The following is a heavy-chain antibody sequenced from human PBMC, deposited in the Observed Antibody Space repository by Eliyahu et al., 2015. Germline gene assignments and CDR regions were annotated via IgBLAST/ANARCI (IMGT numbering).Heavy chain of an antibody. D-gene: IGHD6-13*01. J-gene: IGHJ5*02. CDR1: GGSISSYY. CDR3: ARTIAAEGWFDP. Sequence: QVQLQESGPGLVKPSETLSLTCTVPGGSISSYYWSWIRQPAGKGLGWIGRIYTSGSTNYNPSLKSRVTMSVDTSKNQFSLKLSSVTAADTAVYYCARTIAAEGWFDPWGQGTLVTVSS. V-gene: IGHV4-4*07. CDR2: IYTSGST.